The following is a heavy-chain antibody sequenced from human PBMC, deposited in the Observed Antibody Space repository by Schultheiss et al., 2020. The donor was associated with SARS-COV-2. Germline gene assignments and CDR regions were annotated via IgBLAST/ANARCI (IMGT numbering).Heavy chain of an antibody. CDR2: IYHSGST. D-gene: IGHD3-3*01. Sequence: SETLSLTCSVSGDSITSGDYYWTWIRQPPGKGLEWIGSIYHSGSTYYNPSLKSRVTISVDTSKNQFSLKLSSVTAADTAVYYCVGTIFGVVTDYYYYGMDVWGQGTTVTVSS. CDR3: VGTIFGVVTDYYYYGMDV. V-gene: IGHV4-39*07. CDR1: GDSITSGDYY. J-gene: IGHJ6*02.